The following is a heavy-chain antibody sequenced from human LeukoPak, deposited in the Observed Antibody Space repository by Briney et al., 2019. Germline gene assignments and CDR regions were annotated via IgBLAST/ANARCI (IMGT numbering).Heavy chain of an antibody. CDR1: GYTFTSHG. CDR3: AREGLTIIALVRTQTTKSPHRFDP. CDR2: INPSGGST. J-gene: IGHJ5*02. V-gene: IGHV1-46*01. Sequence: ASVKVSCKASGYTFTSHGISWVRQAPGQGLEWMGIINPSGGSTNYAQKFQGRVTMTRDMSTTTVYMELSSLRSDDTAVYYCAREGLTIIALVRTQTTKSPHRFDPWGQGTLVTVSS. D-gene: IGHD3-3*01.